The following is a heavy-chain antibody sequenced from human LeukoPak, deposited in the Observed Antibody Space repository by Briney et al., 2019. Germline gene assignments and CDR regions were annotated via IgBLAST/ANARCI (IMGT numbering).Heavy chain of an antibody. V-gene: IGHV3-11*04. CDR1: GFTFSDHY. CDR2: ISHTGTTM. J-gene: IGHJ4*02. Sequence: GGSLRLSCAASGFTFSDHYMSWIRQAPGKGLEWVSYISHTGTTMYYADSVKGRFTLSRDNARNSLYLQMNSRRAEDTAVYYCARGHWGLDSWGQGTLVSVSS. CDR3: ARGHWGLDS. D-gene: IGHD7-27*01.